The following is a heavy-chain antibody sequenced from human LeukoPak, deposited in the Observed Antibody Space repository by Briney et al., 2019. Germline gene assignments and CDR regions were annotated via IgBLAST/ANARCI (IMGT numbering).Heavy chain of an antibody. CDR3: ARDLKSESYSGNAFDI. CDR2: IYYSGSS. J-gene: IGHJ3*02. CDR1: GGSISSFY. D-gene: IGHD3-10*01. V-gene: IGHV4-59*01. Sequence: SETLSLTCTVSGGSISSFYWNWIRQPPGKGLEWIGYIYYSGSSSYNPSLKSRVTISVDTSKNQFSLKLSSVTAADTAVYYCARDLKSESYSGNAFDIWGQGTMVTVSS.